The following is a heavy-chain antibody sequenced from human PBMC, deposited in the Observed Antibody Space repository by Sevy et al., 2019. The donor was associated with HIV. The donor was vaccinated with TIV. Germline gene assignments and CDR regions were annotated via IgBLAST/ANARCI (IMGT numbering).Heavy chain of an antibody. D-gene: IGHD3-22*01. CDR3: ARQRASSGYFHFDS. CDR1: GGSINSGDYY. V-gene: IGHV4-30-4*01. CDR2: IFYSGST. J-gene: IGHJ4*02. Sequence: SETLSLTCTVSGGSINSGDYYWSWIRQPPGKGLEWIGYIFYSGSTYFNPSLKSRVTISLDTSKSQFSLRLSSVTAADTAVFYCARQRASSGYFHFDSWGQGTLVTVS.